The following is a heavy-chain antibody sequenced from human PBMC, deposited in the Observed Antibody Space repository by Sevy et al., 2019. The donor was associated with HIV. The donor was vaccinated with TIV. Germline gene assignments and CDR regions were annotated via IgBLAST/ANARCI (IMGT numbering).Heavy chain of an antibody. V-gene: IGHV3-49*03. CDR1: GFTFGDYA. D-gene: IGHD1-26*01. CDR3: TRGPSGNYLDSFDY. J-gene: IGHJ4*02. Sequence: GGSLRLSCTTSGFTFGDYALSWFRQAPGKGLQWVTFIRGKTYGGTAEYAASVKGRFTISRDDSKSIAYLQMNSLKTEDTAVYYCTRGPSGNYLDSFDYWGQGTLVTVSS. CDR2: IRGKTYGGTA.